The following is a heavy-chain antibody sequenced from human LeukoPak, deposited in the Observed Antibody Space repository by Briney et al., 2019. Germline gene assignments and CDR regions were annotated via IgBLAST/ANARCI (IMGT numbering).Heavy chain of an antibody. Sequence: KTSETLSLTCTVSGGSISSGGYYWSWTRQHPGRGLGWIAYISYSGSTYYNPSLKSRVTISVDTSKNQFSLKLSSVTAADTAVYYCARGSGAEDYYYVDVWGKGTTVTVSS. CDR2: ISYSGST. CDR1: GGSISSGGYY. V-gene: IGHV4-31*03. CDR3: ARGSGAEDYYYVDV. J-gene: IGHJ6*03. D-gene: IGHD3-10*01.